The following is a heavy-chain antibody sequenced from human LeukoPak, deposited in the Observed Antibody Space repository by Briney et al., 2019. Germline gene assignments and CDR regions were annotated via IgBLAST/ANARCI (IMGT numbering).Heavy chain of an antibody. CDR1: GYSFTSYW. CDR2: INPGDSDT. Sequence: GESLKISCKGSGYSFTSYWIGWVRQMPGKGLEWMGIINPGDSDTRYSPSFQGQVTISADKSISTAYLQWSSLKASDTAMYYCARSSYGGNSYYYYGMDVRGQGTTVTVSS. J-gene: IGHJ6*02. V-gene: IGHV5-51*01. CDR3: ARSSYGGNSYYYYGMDV. D-gene: IGHD4-23*01.